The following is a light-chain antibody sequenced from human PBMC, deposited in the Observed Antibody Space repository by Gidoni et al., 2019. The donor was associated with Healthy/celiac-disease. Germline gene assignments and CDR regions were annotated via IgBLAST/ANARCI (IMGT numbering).Light chain of an antibody. J-gene: IGLJ2*01. CDR3: QSYDSSLSGSGV. V-gene: IGLV1-40*01. CDR1: SSNIGAGYD. Sequence: QSALTQLPSVSGAPGQRVTISCTGSSSNIGAGYDVHWYQQLPGTAPKLLIYGNSNRPSGVPDRFSGSKSGTSASLAITGLQAEDEADYYCQSYDSSLSGSGVFGGGTKLTVL. CDR2: GNS.